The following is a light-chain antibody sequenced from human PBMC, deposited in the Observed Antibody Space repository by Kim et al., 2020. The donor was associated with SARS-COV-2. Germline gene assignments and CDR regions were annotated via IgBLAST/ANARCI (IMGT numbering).Light chain of an antibody. CDR1: SLRKYY. V-gene: IGLV3-19*01. CDR2: GKN. Sequence: SSELTQDPAVSVALGQTVRITCQGDSLRKYYATWYQQKPGQAPVLLISGKNNRPSGIPDRFSGSSSGNTASLTIAGAQAEDEADFYCQSRDSVGNVVFGGGTQLTVL. CDR3: QSRDSVGNVV. J-gene: IGLJ2*01.